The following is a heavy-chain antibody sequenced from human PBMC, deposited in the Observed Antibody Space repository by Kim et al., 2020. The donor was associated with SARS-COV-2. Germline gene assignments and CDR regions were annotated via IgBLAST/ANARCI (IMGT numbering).Heavy chain of an antibody. Sequence: SYAQKFQGRVTMTRDTSTSTVYMELSSLRSEDTAVYYCARVRYYYGPMDVWGQGTTVTVSS. J-gene: IGHJ6*02. V-gene: IGHV1-46*01. D-gene: IGHD3-10*01. CDR3: ARVRYYYGPMDV.